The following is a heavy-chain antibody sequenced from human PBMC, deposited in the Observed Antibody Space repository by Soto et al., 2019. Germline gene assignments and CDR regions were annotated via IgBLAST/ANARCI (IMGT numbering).Heavy chain of an antibody. V-gene: IGHV1-69*02. CDR3: AGSWETAGMDV. Sequence: QVQLVQSGAEVKKPGSSVKVSCKVSGGTFRSHTISWVRQAPGQGLEWMGRIIPILDVTNYAQKFQGRVKITADRSTYTAYMELSRLTSDDTAVYYCAGSWETAGMDVWGQGTTVTVSS. J-gene: IGHJ6*02. D-gene: IGHD1-26*01. CDR1: GGTFRSHT. CDR2: IIPILDVT.